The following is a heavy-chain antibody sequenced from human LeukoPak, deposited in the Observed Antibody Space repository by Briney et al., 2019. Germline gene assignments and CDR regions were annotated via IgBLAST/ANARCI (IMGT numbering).Heavy chain of an antibody. J-gene: IGHJ5*02. D-gene: IGHD5-18*01. Sequence: GGSLRLSCAASGFTFDDSAMHWVRQAPGKGLEWVSGISWNSGSIGYADSVKGRFTISRDNAKNSLYLQMNSLRAEDTALYYCAKAIPRYSYGYSNWFDPWGQGTLVTVSS. CDR1: GFTFDDSA. CDR3: AKAIPRYSYGYSNWFDP. V-gene: IGHV3-9*01. CDR2: ISWNSGSI.